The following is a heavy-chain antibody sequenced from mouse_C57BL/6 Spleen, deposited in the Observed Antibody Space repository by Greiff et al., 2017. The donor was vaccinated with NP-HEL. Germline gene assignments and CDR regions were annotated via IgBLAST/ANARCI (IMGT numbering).Heavy chain of an antibody. Sequence: VKLQQSGAELVKPGASVKISCKASGYAFSSYWMNWVKQRPGKGLEWIGQIYPGDGETNYNGKFKGKATLTADTSSSTAYMQLSSLTSEDAAVYFGARSKDYGNYGYAYWDQGTLVTVSA. CDR3: ARSKDYGNYGYAY. D-gene: IGHD2-1*01. CDR2: IYPGDGET. J-gene: IGHJ3*01. CDR1: GYAFSSYW. V-gene: IGHV1-80*01.